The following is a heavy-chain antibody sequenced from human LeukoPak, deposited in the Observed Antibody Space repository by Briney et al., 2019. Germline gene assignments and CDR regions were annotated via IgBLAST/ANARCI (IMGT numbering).Heavy chain of an antibody. CDR3: ARSPISSWGIDY. J-gene: IGHJ4*02. CDR2: IWYDGSNK. D-gene: IGHD6-13*01. Sequence: GGSLRLSCAASGFTFSSYGLHWVRQAPGKGLEWVAVIWYDGSNKYYADSVKGRFTISRDNSKNTLYLQMNSLRAEDTAVYYCARSPISSWGIDYWGQGTLVTVST. CDR1: GFTFSSYG. V-gene: IGHV3-33*01.